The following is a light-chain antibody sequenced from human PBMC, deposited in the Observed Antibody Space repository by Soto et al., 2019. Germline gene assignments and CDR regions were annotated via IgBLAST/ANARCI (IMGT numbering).Light chain of an antibody. CDR2: KAS. V-gene: IGKV1-5*03. CDR1: QTISSW. J-gene: IGKJ1*01. CDR3: QQYTNTNNPWM. Sequence: IQMTQSPSTLSGSVGDRVTITCRASQTISSWLAWYQQKPGKAPKLLIYKASTLKSGVPSRFSGSGSGTEFTLIISGLQPDDSATYYCQQYTNTNNPWMFGQGTKV.